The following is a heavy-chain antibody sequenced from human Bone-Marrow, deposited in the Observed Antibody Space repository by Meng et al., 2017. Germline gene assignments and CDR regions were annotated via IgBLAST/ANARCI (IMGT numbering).Heavy chain of an antibody. V-gene: IGHV4-61*08. CDR1: GGSISSGDYY. J-gene: IGHJ4*02. CDR3: ARESGSYFRVDY. Sequence: SETLSLTCTVSGGSISSGDYYWTWIRQHPGKGLEWIGYIYYSGSTNYNPSLKSRVTISVDTSKNQFSLKLSSVTAADTAVYYCARESGSYFRVDYWGQGTLVTVSS. D-gene: IGHD1-26*01. CDR2: IYYSGST.